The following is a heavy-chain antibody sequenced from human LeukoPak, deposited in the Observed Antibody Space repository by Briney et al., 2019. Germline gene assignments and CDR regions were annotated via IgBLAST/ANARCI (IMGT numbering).Heavy chain of an antibody. CDR1: GFTFSSYW. V-gene: IGHV3-74*01. Sequence: PGGSLRLSCVVSGFTFSSYWMHWVRQAPGKGLVWVSRLSPDGGTIDYPDSVRGRFTISRDNAKDTLYLQMNSLRVDDTAVYYCATAGQWRFDSWGLGTLVTVSS. J-gene: IGHJ4*02. D-gene: IGHD6-19*01. CDR2: LSPDGGTI. CDR3: ATAGQWRFDS.